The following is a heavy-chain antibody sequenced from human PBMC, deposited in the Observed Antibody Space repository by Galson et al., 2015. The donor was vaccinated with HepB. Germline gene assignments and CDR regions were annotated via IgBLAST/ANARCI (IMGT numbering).Heavy chain of an antibody. J-gene: IGHJ4*02. Sequence: SLRLSCAASGFTFSSYGMHWVRQAPGKGLEWVAVIWYDGSNKYYADSVKGRFTISRDNSKNTLYLQMNSLRAEDTAVYYCARDHAGATGRIPYFDYWGQGTLVTVSS. CDR1: GFTFSSYG. D-gene: IGHD1-26*01. CDR3: ARDHAGATGRIPYFDY. V-gene: IGHV3-33*01. CDR2: IWYDGSNK.